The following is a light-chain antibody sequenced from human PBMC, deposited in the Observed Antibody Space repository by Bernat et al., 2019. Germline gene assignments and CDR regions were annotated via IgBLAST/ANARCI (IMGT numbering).Light chain of an antibody. CDR1: KLVDRH. CDR2: QHN. CDR3: QAWDGTTDVV. Sequence: SYELTQPPSVSVSPGQTASITCSGDKLVDRHPSWYQQRPGQSPILVIYQHNKRPSGIPERFSGSTSGNTATLTISGTLAIDEAGYYCQAWDGTTDVVFGGGTKLTVL. J-gene: IGLJ2*01. V-gene: IGLV3-1*01.